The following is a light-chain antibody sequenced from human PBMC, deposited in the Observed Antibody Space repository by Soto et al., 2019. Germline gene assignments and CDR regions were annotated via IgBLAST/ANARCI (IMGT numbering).Light chain of an antibody. J-gene: IGKJ1*01. CDR2: AAS. CDR1: QTITTSQ. CDR3: QQYAGSPRK. Sequence: RASQTITTSQLAWDQQKPGQAPRVLIFAASNRATGIPDRFSGSGSGTDFTLTSSRLEPEDFAMYYCQQYAGSPRKFGQATTVEIK. V-gene: IGKV3-20*01.